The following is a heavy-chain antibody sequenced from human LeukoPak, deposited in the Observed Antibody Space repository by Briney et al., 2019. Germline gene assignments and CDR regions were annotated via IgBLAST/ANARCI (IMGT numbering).Heavy chain of an antibody. CDR1: GYTFTSYY. V-gene: IGHV1-46*01. Sequence: GASVKVSCKASGYTFTSYYMHWVRQAPGQGLEWMGIINPSGGSTSYAQKFQGRVTMTRDMSTSTVYMELSSLRSEDTAVYYCARGPRVGAAGFVYYHYIDVWGKGTTVTVSS. D-gene: IGHD1-26*01. J-gene: IGHJ6*03. CDR2: INPSGGST. CDR3: ARGPRVGAAGFVYYHYIDV.